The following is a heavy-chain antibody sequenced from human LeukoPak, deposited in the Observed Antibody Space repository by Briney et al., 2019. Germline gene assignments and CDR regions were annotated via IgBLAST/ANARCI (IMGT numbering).Heavy chain of an antibody. Sequence: VGSLRLSRAPSGFTASSNYMSWVRQAPGGGLEWVSGIYSAGSTYYADPVKGRFTISRDNPKKTLYLQMNTLRAEAPAVYYCARVLWGYSYGYDAFDIWGQGTMVTVSS. CDR3: ARVLWGYSYGYDAFDI. CDR2: IYSAGST. CDR1: GFTASSNY. J-gene: IGHJ3*02. D-gene: IGHD5-18*01. V-gene: IGHV3-53*01.